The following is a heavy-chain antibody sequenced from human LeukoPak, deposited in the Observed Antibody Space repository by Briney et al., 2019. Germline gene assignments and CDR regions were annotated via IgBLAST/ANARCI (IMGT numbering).Heavy chain of an antibody. V-gene: IGHV1-58*01. J-gene: IGHJ4*02. Sequence: SVKVSCKASGFTFTSSAVQWVRQARGQRLEWIGWIVVGSGNTNYAQKFQERVTITRDMSTSTAYMELSSLRSEDTAVYYCAAGVVTAAPSFDYWGQGTLVTVSS. CDR3: AAGVVTAAPSFDY. D-gene: IGHD2-2*01. CDR2: IVVGSGNT. CDR1: GFTFTSSA.